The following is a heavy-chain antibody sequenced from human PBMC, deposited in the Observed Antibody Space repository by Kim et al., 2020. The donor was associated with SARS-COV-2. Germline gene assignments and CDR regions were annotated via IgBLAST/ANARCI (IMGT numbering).Heavy chain of an antibody. D-gene: IGHD2-21*02. J-gene: IGHJ4*02. V-gene: IGHV3-21*01. CDR2: SSYI. CDR3: ARGHRGDS. Sequence: SSYIYYAGSVKGRYTITRDNAKNSLYLQMNSLGAEDTAVYYCARGHRGDSWGQGTLVTVSS.